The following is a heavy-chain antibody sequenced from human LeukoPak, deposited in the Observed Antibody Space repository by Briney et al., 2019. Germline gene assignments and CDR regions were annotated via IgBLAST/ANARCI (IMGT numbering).Heavy chain of an antibody. V-gene: IGHV3-30*19. CDR3: ARDLYSSSWSHFDY. D-gene: IGHD6-13*01. CDR2: ISYDGSNK. CDR1: GFTFSNYG. Sequence: PGRSLRLSCAASGFTFSNYGMHWVRQAPGKGLEWVAVISYDGSNKYYADSVKGRFTISRDNSKDTLYLQMNSLRAEDTAVYYCARDLYSSSWSHFDYWGQGTLVTVSS. J-gene: IGHJ4*02.